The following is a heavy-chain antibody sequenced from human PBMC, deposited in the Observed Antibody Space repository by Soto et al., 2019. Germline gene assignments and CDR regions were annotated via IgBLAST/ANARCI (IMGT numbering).Heavy chain of an antibody. J-gene: IGHJ6*03. V-gene: IGHV3-21*01. D-gene: IGHD3-9*01. Sequence: EVQLVESGGGMAKPGGSLRLSCAASGFTFSSYSMNWVRQAPGKGLEWVSSISSSSSYIYYADSVKGRFTISRDNGKNSLYLQMNSLRAEDTAVYYCAREGVDIFTGYYLPYYYYMDVWGKGTTVTVSS. CDR2: ISSSSSYI. CDR1: GFTFSSYS. CDR3: AREGVDIFTGYYLPYYYYMDV.